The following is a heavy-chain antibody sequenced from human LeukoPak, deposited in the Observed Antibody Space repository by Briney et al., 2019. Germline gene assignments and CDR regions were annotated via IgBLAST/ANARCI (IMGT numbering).Heavy chain of an antibody. D-gene: IGHD2/OR15-2a*01. CDR3: ARGFLQGPYYYYYMDV. V-gene: IGHV1-69*05. J-gene: IGHJ6*03. CDR2: IIPIFGTA. CDR1: GYTLTELS. Sequence: SVKVSCKVSGYTLTELSMHWVRQAPGQGLEWMGGIIPIFGTANYAQKFQGRVTITTDESTSTAYMELSSLRSEDTAVYYCARGFLQGPYYYYYMDVWGKGTTVTVSS.